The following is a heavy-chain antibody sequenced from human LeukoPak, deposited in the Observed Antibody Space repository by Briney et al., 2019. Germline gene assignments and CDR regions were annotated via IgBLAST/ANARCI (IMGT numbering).Heavy chain of an antibody. Sequence: GASVKVSCKASGYTFTSYYMHWVRQAPGQGLEWMGIINPSGGSTSYAQKFQGRVTMTRDTSTSTVYMELSSLRSEDTAVYYCARNGRVVVPVTDAFDIWGQGTMVTVSS. CDR3: ARNGRVVVPVTDAFDI. CDR1: GYTFTSYY. J-gene: IGHJ3*02. D-gene: IGHD2-2*01. CDR2: INPSGGST. V-gene: IGHV1-46*01.